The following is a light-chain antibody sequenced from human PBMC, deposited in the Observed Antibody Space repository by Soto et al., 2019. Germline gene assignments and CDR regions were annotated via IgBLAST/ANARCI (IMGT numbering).Light chain of an antibody. V-gene: IGKV1-13*02. Sequence: AIQLTQSPSSLSASVGDRVTITCRASQGISSALAWYQQKPGKAPKLLIYDASSLESGVPSRFSGSGSGTDFTLTINSLQTEDFATYYCQHGFTFGPGTKVDIK. CDR2: DAS. J-gene: IGKJ3*01. CDR3: QHGFT. CDR1: QGISSA.